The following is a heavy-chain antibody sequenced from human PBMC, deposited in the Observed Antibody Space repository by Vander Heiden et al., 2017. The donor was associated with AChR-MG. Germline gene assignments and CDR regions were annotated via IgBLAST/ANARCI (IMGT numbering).Heavy chain of an antibody. CDR2: INHSGST. CDR3: ARGRITIFGVVIDYYYYYMDV. J-gene: IGHJ6*03. CDR1: GGSFSGYY. V-gene: IGHV4-34*01. Sequence: QVQLQQWGAGLLQPSETLSLTCAVYGGSFSGYYWSWIRQPPGKGLEWIGEINHSGSTNYNPSLKSRVTISVDTSKNQFSLKLSSVTAADTAVYYCARGRITIFGVVIDYYYYYMDVWGKGTTVTVSS. D-gene: IGHD3-3*01.